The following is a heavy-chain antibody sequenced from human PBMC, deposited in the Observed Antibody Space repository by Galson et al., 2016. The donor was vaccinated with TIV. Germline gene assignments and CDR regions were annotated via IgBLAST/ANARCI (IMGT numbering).Heavy chain of an antibody. J-gene: IGHJ4*02. CDR1: GGIFFSNA. CDR3: ARWFDSSGYYYFDY. D-gene: IGHD3-22*01. CDR2: INPITGIT. V-gene: IGHV1-46*01. Sequence: SVKVSCKASGGIFFSNAISWVRQATGQGLEWMGIINPITGITTYAQNFQGRVTMTRDTSTSTVQMELSSLRSEDTAVYYCARWFDSSGYYYFDYWGQGSLITVSS.